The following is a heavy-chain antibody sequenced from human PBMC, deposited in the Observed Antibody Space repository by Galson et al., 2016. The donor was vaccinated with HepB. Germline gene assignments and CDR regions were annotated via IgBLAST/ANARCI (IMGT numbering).Heavy chain of an antibody. CDR1: GDSVPRNGVT. Sequence: CAISGDSVPRNGVTWNWIRQSPSRGLEWLGRTYYMSNWDYDYAVSVNSRITIIPDTSRNQFSLYLRSVTPEDTAVYYCARATDYGDYANGMDVWDGGTMVTVTS. CDR2: TYYMSNWDY. CDR3: ARATDYGDYANGMDV. D-gene: IGHD4-17*01. V-gene: IGHV6-1*01. J-gene: IGHJ6*04.